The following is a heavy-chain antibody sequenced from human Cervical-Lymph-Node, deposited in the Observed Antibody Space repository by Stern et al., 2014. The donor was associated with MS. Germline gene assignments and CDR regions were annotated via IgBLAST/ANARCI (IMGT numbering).Heavy chain of an antibody. J-gene: IGHJ4*02. V-gene: IGHV1-69*01. CDR2: IIPIFGTA. D-gene: IGHD4-17*01. CDR3: ARDSDPTTVTNKGDY. Sequence: MQLVESGAEVKKPGSSVKVSCKASGGTFSSYAISWVRQAPGQGLEWMGGIIPIFGTANYAQKFQGRVTITADESTSTAYMELSSLRSEDTAVYYCARDSDPTTVTNKGDYWGQGTLVTVSS. CDR1: GGTFSSYA.